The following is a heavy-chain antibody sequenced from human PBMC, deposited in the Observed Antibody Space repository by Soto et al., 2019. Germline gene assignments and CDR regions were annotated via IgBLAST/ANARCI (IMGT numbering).Heavy chain of an antibody. J-gene: IGHJ4*02. CDR2: ISGSGGST. CDR3: AKLLDFWSGYFLIDY. D-gene: IGHD3-3*01. V-gene: IGHV3-23*01. CDR1: GFTFSSYA. Sequence: GGSLRLSCAASGFTFSSYAMSWVRQAPGKGLEWVSAISGSGGSTYYADSVKGRFTISRDNSKNTLYLQMNSLRAEDTAVYYCAKLLDFWSGYFLIDYWGQGTLVTVSS.